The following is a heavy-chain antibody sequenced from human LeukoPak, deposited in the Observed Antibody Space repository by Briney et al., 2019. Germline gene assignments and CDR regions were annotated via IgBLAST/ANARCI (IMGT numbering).Heavy chain of an antibody. J-gene: IGHJ6*03. CDR2: INPNSGGT. CDR3: ARGYYGSGSYFYIDV. Sequence: ASVTVSCTGSGYTFTGYYMHWVRQAPGQGNEWMGRINPNSGGTNSAHKFQVRVTMTRDTSISTAYMELSRLRSDDTAVYDCARGYYGSGSYFYIDVWGKGTTVTVSS. CDR1: GYTFTGYY. D-gene: IGHD3-10*01. V-gene: IGHV1-2*06.